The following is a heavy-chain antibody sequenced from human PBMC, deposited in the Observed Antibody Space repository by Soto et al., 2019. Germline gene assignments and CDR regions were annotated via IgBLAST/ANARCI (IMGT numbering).Heavy chain of an antibody. J-gene: IGHJ4*01. CDR1: GGSFSGYY. CDR3: ARGLVGQWLVFPEDDVYFDY. CDR2: INHSGRT. Sequence: SETLSLTCAVNGGSFSGYYWSWIRQPPGKGLQWIGEINHSGRTNYNPSLKSRVTISLDTSKNQFSLKLRSVTAADTAVYYCARGLVGQWLVFPEDDVYFDYWGHGTLVTVPQ. V-gene: IGHV4-34*01. D-gene: IGHD6-19*01.